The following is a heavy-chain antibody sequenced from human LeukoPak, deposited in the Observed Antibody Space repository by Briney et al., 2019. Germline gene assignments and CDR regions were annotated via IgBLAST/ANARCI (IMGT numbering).Heavy chain of an antibody. CDR3: ARDPVEWELLLDY. V-gene: IGHV3-7*01. Sequence: GGSLRLSCAASGFTFSSYWMGWVRQAPGKRLEWVASMNIDGSEKYYADSAKGRFTISRDNARNSVYLQMNSLRVEDTAVYYCARDPVEWELLLDYWGQGTLVTVSS. J-gene: IGHJ4*02. CDR2: MNIDGSEK. D-gene: IGHD1-26*01. CDR1: GFTFSSYW.